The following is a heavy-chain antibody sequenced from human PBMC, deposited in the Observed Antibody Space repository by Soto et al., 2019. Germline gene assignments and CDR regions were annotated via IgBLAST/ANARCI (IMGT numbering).Heavy chain of an antibody. D-gene: IGHD1-1*01. CDR1: GYTLTTYG. CDR2: SSPYNGTT. CDR3: ARDGERDTGLNFYYYLHGLDA. Sequence: GASVKVSCEASGYTLTTYGISWVRQAPGQGLEWMGWSSPYNGTTKYSEKFQGEMTMTTDTATSTAYMDLRSLRSDDTAVYYCARDGERDTGLNFYYYLHGLDAWGQGTRVTVSS. V-gene: IGHV1-18*04. J-gene: IGHJ6*02.